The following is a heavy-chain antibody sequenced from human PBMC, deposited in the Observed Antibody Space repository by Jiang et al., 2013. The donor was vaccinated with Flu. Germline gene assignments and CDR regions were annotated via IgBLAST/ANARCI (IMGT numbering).Heavy chain of an antibody. D-gene: IGHD3-22*01. CDR2: LSYDGSNK. J-gene: IGHJ6*02. CDR3: AKFASSGYYPYNHYGMDV. V-gene: IGHV3-30*18. CDR1: GFTFSSYG. Sequence: VQLVESGGGVVQPGRSLRLSCAASGFTFSSYGMHWVRQAPGKGLEWVAVLSYDGSNKYYVDSVKGRFTISRDNSKNTLYLQMNSLRAEDTAVHHCAKFASSGYYPYNHYGMDVWGQGTTVTVSS.